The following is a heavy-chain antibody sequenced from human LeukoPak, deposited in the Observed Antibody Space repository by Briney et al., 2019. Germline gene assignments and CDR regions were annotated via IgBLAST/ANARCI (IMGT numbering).Heavy chain of an antibody. J-gene: IGHJ6*03. CDR1: GFTFSSYW. Sequence: GGSLGLSCAASGFTFSSYWMSWVRQAPGKGLEWVANIKQDGSEKYYVDSVKGRFTISRDNAKNSLYLQMNSLRAEDTAVYYCARADYCTNGVCYYYYYYMDVWGKGTTVTVSS. V-gene: IGHV3-7*01. CDR2: IKQDGSEK. CDR3: ARADYCTNGVCYYYYYYMDV. D-gene: IGHD2-8*01.